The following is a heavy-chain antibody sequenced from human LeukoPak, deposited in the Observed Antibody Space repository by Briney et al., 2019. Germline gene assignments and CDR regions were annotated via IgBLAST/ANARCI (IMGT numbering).Heavy chain of an antibody. D-gene: IGHD3-10*01. Sequence: SETLSLPCTVSGGSISSYYWSWIRRPAGKGVEWIGRIYTSGSTNYNPSLKSRVTMSVDTSKNQFSLKLSSVTAADTAVYYCARDPPRGAFDIWGQGTMVTVSS. CDR3: ARDPPRGAFDI. V-gene: IGHV4-4*07. CDR1: GGSISSYY. J-gene: IGHJ3*02. CDR2: IYTSGST.